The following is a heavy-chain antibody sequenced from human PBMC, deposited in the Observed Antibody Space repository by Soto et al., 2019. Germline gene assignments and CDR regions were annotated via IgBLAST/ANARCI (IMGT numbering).Heavy chain of an antibody. CDR1: GGTFSSYT. Sequence: QVQLVQSGAEVKKPGSSVKVSCKASGGTFSSYTISWVRQAPAQGLEWMGRIIPILGIANYAQKFQGRVTSTADKSTSTAYMELSSLRSEDTAVYYCASLEYYGDSNPFDYWGQGTLVTVSS. J-gene: IGHJ4*02. V-gene: IGHV1-69*02. CDR2: IIPILGIA. D-gene: IGHD4-17*01. CDR3: ASLEYYGDSNPFDY.